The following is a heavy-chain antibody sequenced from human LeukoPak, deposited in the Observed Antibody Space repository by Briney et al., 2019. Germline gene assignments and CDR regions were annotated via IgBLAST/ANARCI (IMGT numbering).Heavy chain of an antibody. CDR1: GFTFRAHA. D-gene: IGHD2-15*01. J-gene: IGHJ3*02. V-gene: IGHV3-23*01. Sequence: GGSLRLSCAASGFTFRAHAMTWVRQAPGKGLEWVSAISGSGGSTYYADSVKGRFTISRDNSKNTLYLQMNSLRAEDTAVYYCANVFIVVVVAAIRRRAFDIWGQGTMVTVSS. CDR2: ISGSGGST. CDR3: ANVFIVVVVAAIRRRAFDI.